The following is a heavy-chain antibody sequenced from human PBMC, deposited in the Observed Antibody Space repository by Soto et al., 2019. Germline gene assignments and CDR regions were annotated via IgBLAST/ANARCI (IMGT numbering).Heavy chain of an antibody. V-gene: IGHV1-8*01. Sequence: QVQLVQSGAEVKKPGASVKVSCKASGYTFTGSDINWVRQATGQGLEWMGWMNPNSGNTGYAQKFQGRVTMTRDTSRSTAYRELSSLRSEDTAVYYCARGPYYYGMDVWGQGTTVTVSS. J-gene: IGHJ6*02. CDR3: ARGPYYYGMDV. CDR1: GYTFTGSD. CDR2: MNPNSGNT.